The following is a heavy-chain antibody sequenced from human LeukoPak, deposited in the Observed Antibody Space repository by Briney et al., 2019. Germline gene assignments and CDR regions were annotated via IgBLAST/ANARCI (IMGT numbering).Heavy chain of an antibody. V-gene: IGHV3-23*01. CDR3: AKELRGSYYDSSGNFDY. Sequence: GGSLRLSCAASGFTFDDYAMHWVRQAPGKGLEWVSAVSGSGNLIYYADSVKGRFTISRDNSKSTLYLQMNSLRAEDTAVYYCAKELRGSYYDSSGNFDYWGQGTLVTVSS. D-gene: IGHD3-22*01. J-gene: IGHJ4*02. CDR2: VSGSGNLI. CDR1: GFTFDDYA.